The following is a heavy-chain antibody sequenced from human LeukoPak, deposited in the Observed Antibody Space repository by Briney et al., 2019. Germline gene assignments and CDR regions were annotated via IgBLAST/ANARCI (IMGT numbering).Heavy chain of an antibody. V-gene: IGHV1-8*01. Sequence: ASVKVSCKASGYTFTSYDINWVRQATGQGLEWMGWMNPNSGNTGYAQKFQGRVTMTRNTSISTAYMELSSLRSEDTAVYYCARVAPPVVRDHYYYYYYMDVWGKGTTVTISS. CDR2: MNPNSGNT. D-gene: IGHD3-22*01. CDR3: ARVAPPVVRDHYYYYYYMDV. CDR1: GYTFTSYD. J-gene: IGHJ6*03.